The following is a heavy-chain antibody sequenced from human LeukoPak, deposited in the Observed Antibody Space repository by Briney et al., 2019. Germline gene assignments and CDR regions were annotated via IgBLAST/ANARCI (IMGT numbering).Heavy chain of an antibody. D-gene: IGHD5-24*01. V-gene: IGHV4-61*02. J-gene: IGHJ4*02. CDR1: GGSISSGSYY. CDR2: IYTSGST. Sequence: SQTLSLTCTVSGGSISSGSYYWSWIRQPAGKGLEWIGRIYTSGSTNYNPSPKSRVTISVDTSKNQFSLKLSSVTAADTAVYYCARGLQENYFDYWGQGTLVTVSS. CDR3: ARGLQENYFDY.